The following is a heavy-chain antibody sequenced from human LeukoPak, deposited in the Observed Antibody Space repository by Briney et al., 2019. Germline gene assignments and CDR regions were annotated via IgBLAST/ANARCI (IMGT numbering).Heavy chain of an antibody. CDR3: ARDTVTFDP. CDR2: IYTSGST. CDR1: GGSINSSDYY. V-gene: IGHV4-39*07. D-gene: IGHD4-17*01. J-gene: IGHJ5*02. Sequence: SETLSLTCTVSGGSINSSDYYWGWIRQPPGKGLEWIGRIYTSGSTNYNPSLKSRVTMSVDTSKNQFSLRLSSVTAADTAVYYCARDTVTFDPWGQGTLVTVSS.